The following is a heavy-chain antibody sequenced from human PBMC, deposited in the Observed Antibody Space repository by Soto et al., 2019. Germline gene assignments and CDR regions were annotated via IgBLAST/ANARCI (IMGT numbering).Heavy chain of an antibody. Sequence: GASLKISCKSTSYSFTSYWIRWVRQMPRKCREWMGRIDPNDSYTNYSPSFQGHVTISADKSISTAYLQWSSLKASDTAMYYCARHSRGYETRVYYYGMDVCGKGTTVTLTS. CDR3: ARHSRGYETRVYYYGMDV. V-gene: IGHV5-10-1*01. CDR1: SYSFTSYW. CDR2: IDPNDSYT. J-gene: IGHJ6*04. D-gene: IGHD3-22*01.